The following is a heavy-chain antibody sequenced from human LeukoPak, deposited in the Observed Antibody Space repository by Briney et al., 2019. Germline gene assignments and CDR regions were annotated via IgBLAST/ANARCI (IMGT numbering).Heavy chain of an antibody. J-gene: IGHJ5*02. CDR3: ARVFGGGRGGWFDP. CDR1: GGSITGYY. V-gene: IGHV4-59*01. Sequence: PSETLSFTCTVSGGSITGYYWTWIRQPPGKGLEWIGYIYYSGSSNYNPSLKSRVTISIHTSKNQFSLNLSSVIAADTAVYYCARVFGGGRGGWFDPWGQGTLVAVSS. D-gene: IGHD3-16*01. CDR2: IYYSGSS.